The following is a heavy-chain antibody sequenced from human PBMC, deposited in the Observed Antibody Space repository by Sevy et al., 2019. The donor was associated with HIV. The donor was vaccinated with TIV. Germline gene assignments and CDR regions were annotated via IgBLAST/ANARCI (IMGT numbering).Heavy chain of an antibody. J-gene: IGHJ4*02. V-gene: IGHV3-30-3*01. CDR1: GFTFSSYA. Sequence: GGSLRLSCAASGFTFSSYAMHWVRQAPGKGLEWVAVISYDGSNKYYADSVKGRFTISRGNSKNTLYLQMNSLRAEDTAVYYCARAQWLLSLDYWGQGTLVTVSS. CDR2: ISYDGSNK. CDR3: ARAQWLLSLDY. D-gene: IGHD3-3*01.